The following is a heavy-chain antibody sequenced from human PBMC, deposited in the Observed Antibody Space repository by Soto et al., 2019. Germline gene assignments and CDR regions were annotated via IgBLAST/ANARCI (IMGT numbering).Heavy chain of an antibody. Sequence: GGSLRLSCAASGFTFSGYGMHWVRQAPGKGLEWVAVISYAGSDKYYTDSVKGRFTISRDNSKNTLYLQMNSLRAEDTAVYYCAKWGDYYDDSGLYRYYFDYWGQGTLVTVSS. D-gene: IGHD3-22*01. CDR3: AKWGDYYDDSGLYRYYFDY. CDR1: GFTFSGYG. V-gene: IGHV3-30*18. J-gene: IGHJ4*02. CDR2: ISYAGSDK.